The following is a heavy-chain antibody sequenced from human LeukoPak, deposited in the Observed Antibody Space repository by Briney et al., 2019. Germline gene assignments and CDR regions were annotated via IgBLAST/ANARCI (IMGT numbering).Heavy chain of an antibody. V-gene: IGHV3-72*01. CDR2: TRDKAKSYTT. Sequence: RGSPRLSCADPGFTFSDHYIDWVRQTPGQGLQSVGRTRDKAKSYTTEYAASVKGRFTISRDVSKNSLYLQMNSLKPEDTAVYYCARVGPPRSDAFDIWGQGTMVTVSS. J-gene: IGHJ3*02. CDR3: ARVGPPRSDAFDI. CDR1: GFTFSDHY.